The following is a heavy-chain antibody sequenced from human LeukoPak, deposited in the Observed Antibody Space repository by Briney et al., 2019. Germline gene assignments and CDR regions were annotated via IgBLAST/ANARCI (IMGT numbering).Heavy chain of an antibody. Sequence: GRSLRLSCAASGFTFSSYSMNWVRQAPGKGLEWVSSISSSSSYIYYADSVKGRFTISRDNAKNSLYLQMNSLRAEDTAVYYCASNSSRFDYWGQGTLVTVSS. D-gene: IGHD5-18*01. CDR2: ISSSSSYI. CDR1: GFTFSSYS. J-gene: IGHJ4*02. V-gene: IGHV3-21*01. CDR3: ASNSSRFDY.